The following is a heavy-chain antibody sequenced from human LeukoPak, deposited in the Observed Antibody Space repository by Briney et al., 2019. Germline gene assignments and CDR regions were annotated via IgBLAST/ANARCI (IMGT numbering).Heavy chain of an antibody. CDR1: GFTFSSYG. D-gene: IGHD1-26*01. J-gene: IGHJ3*01. CDR2: IWNDGGNT. V-gene: IGHV3-33*08. Sequence: PGRSLRLSCAASGFTFSSYGMHWVRQAPGKGLEWVAVIWNDGGNTYYGDSVKGLFTISRDNSKNTVYLQMNSLRAEDTAVYYCARDNAGLVKHLDAFDLWGQGTMVTVAS. CDR3: ARDNAGLVKHLDAFDL.